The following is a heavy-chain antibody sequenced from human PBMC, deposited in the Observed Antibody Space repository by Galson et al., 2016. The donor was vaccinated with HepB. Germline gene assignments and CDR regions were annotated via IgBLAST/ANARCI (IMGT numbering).Heavy chain of an antibody. CDR2: TSFDGRNN. D-gene: IGHD3-10*01. CDR1: GFSFSSLA. J-gene: IGHJ4*02. Sequence: SLRLSCAASGFSFSSLAMHWVRQGPGNGLQWLAVTSFDGRNNYYAAPVKGPFTISRDNTKKTLSLQMNSLRVEDTAVYYCVREERQTTMVRGFDHWGQGILVTVSS. V-gene: IGHV3-30*04. CDR3: VREERQTTMVRGFDH.